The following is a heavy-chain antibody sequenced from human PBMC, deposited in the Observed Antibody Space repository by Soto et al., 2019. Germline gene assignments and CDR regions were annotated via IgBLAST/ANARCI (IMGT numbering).Heavy chain of an antibody. CDR3: ARVYGGWSYYYYGMDV. J-gene: IGHJ6*02. D-gene: IGHD2-15*01. CDR1: GGTFSSYA. Sequence: QVQLVQSGAEVKKPGSSVKVSCKASGGTFSSYALSWVRQAPGQGLEWMGGIIPIFGTTNYAQNFQGRVTLXMDGSTSTAYMVLNSLRSEDTAVYYCARVYGGWSYYYYGMDVWGQGTTVTVSS. V-gene: IGHV1-69*05. CDR2: IIPIFGTT.